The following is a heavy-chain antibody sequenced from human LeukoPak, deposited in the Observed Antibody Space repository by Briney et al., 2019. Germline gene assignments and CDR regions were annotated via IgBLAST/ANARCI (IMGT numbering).Heavy chain of an antibody. D-gene: IGHD3-3*01. CDR3: ATQYTLWSHISY. CDR2: IYHTGNA. Sequence: TSETLSLTCAVSGGSISSNNWWSWVRQPPGKGLEWIGEIYHTGNANYNPSLKGRVTILVDKSRNQLSLQLSSVTAADTAIYYCATQYTLWSHISYWGQGTLVTVSS. V-gene: IGHV4/OR15-8*01. J-gene: IGHJ4*02. CDR1: GGSISSNNW.